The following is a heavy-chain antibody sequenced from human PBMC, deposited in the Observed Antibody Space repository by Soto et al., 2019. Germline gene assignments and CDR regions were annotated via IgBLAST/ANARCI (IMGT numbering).Heavy chain of an antibody. CDR1: GGSISSGGYY. CDR3: ARVCGGDCHTGMDV. V-gene: IGHV4-31*03. J-gene: IGHJ6*02. CDR2: IYYYGST. Sequence: QVQLQESGPGLVKPSQTLSLTCTVSGGSISSGGYYWSWIRQHPGKGLEWIGYIYYYGSTYYHPSVKSRVTISVDTSKNQFSLKLSSVTAADTAVYYCARVCGGDCHTGMDVWGQGTTVTVSS. D-gene: IGHD2-21*02.